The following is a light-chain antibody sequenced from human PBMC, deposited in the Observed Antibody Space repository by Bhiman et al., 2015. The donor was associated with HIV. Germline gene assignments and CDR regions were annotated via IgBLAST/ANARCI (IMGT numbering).Light chain of an antibody. CDR3: CSYGGSKLI. Sequence: SYELTQPPSVSVASGKTAQITCGGPNFGTKSVHWYQQRPGQAPVLVISFDSDRPSGIPERFSGSKSGNTASLTISGLQAEDEADYYCCSYGGSKLIFGGGTKLTVL. J-gene: IGLJ2*01. CDR1: NFGTKS. CDR2: FDS. V-gene: IGLV3-21*01.